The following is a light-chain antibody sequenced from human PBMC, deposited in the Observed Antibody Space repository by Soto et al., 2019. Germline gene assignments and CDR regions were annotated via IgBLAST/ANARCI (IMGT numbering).Light chain of an antibody. J-gene: IGLJ1*01. CDR3: SSYTISSTYV. CDR2: DVS. Sequence: QSVLTQPPSASGSPGQSVTISCTGTSSDVGGYNYVSWYQQHPGKVPKLLINDVSNRPSGVSSRFSGSKSGNTASLTISGLQAEDEADYYCSSYTISSTYVFGSGTKVTVL. V-gene: IGLV2-14*01. CDR1: SSDVGGYNY.